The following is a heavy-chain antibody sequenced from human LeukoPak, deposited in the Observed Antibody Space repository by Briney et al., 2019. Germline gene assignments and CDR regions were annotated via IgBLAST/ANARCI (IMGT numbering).Heavy chain of an antibody. V-gene: IGHV4-34*01. D-gene: IGHD2-2*01. CDR1: GGSFSGYY. Sequence: SKTLSLTCAVYGGSFSGYYWSWIRQPPGKGLEWIGEINHSGSTNYNPSLKSRVTISVDTSKNQFSLKLSSVTAADTAVYYCARLTAPIVVVPAAIRPPYYYYYMDVWGKGTTVTVSS. J-gene: IGHJ6*03. CDR2: INHSGST. CDR3: ARLTAPIVVVPAAIRPPYYYYYMDV.